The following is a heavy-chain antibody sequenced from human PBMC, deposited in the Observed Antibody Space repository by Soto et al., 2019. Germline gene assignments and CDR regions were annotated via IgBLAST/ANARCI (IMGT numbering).Heavy chain of an antibody. CDR1: GFTFGSHG. J-gene: IGHJ3*02. CDR2: IWFDGSNK. V-gene: IGHV3-33*01. D-gene: IGHD5-12*01. CDR3: ATLAIGYDSLDFFVI. Sequence: QVQLVESGGGVVQPGRSLRLSCAASGFTFGSHGMHWVRQAPGKGLEWVAVIWFDGSNKYYADSVKGRFTISRDTCKNTLYLEMNSRRAEDTAVYYCATLAIGYDSLDFFVIWGQGTMVTVSS.